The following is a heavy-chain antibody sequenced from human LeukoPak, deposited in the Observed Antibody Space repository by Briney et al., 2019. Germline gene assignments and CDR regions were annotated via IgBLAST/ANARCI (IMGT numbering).Heavy chain of an antibody. J-gene: IGHJ4*02. CDR2: IHPSGST. V-gene: IGHV4-34*01. CDR3: SRGLDSSKSGLD. Sequence: SETLSPTCAVYGGSFSGYYWTWIRQPPGKGLEWIGEIHPSGSTHYNPSLESRFIISLDMSKNHLSLRLSSVTAADTALYYCSRGLDSSKSGLDWGQGTLVTVSS. CDR1: GGSFSGYY. D-gene: IGHD3/OR15-3a*01.